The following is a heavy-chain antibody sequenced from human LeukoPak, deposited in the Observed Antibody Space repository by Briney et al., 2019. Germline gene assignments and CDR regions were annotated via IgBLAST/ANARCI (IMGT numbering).Heavy chain of an antibody. D-gene: IGHD2-15*01. J-gene: IGHJ4*02. CDR3: ARDLRGTRDY. CDR2: INPDGSRT. V-gene: IGHV3-74*01. CDR1: GFTFSTYW. Sequence: GGSLRLSCAASGFTFSTYWVHWVRHAPGKGLVWVSRINPDGSRTDYADSVKGRFTISRDNAKNTLYLQMNSLRAEDTAVYSCARDLRGTRDYWGQGTLVTVSS.